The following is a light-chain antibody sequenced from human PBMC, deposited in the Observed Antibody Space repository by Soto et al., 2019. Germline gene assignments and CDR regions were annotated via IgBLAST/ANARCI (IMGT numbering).Light chain of an antibody. V-gene: IGKV3-20*01. Sequence: EIVLTQSPGTLFLSPGEMATLPFRASPSVSSNYLAWYQQKPGQAPRLLIFEASTRATGIPDRFSGSGSGTDFTLTISRLEPEDFAVYYCLQYGNSPFTFGPGTKVDIK. J-gene: IGKJ3*01. CDR2: EAS. CDR3: LQYGNSPFT. CDR1: PSVSSNY.